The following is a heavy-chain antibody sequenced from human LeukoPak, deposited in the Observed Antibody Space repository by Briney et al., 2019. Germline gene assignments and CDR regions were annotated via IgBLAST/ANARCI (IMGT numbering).Heavy chain of an antibody. CDR2: ISSSSSYI. V-gene: IGHV3-21*01. D-gene: IGHD1-26*01. CDR1: VFTFSSYS. J-gene: IGHJ4*02. CDR3: ARERSGSLDY. Sequence: VGSLRLSCAASVFTFSSYSMNCVRQAPGKGLEWVSSISSSSSYIYYADSVKGRFTISRDNAKNSLYLQMNSQRAEDTAVYYCARERSGSLDYWGQGTLVTVSS.